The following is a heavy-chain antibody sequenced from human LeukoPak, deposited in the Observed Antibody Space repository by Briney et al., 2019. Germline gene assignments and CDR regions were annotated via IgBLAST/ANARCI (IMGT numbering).Heavy chain of an antibody. J-gene: IGHJ5*01. D-gene: IGHD3-9*01. CDR1: GASVTTYPYY. V-gene: IGHV4-39*07. Sequence: SETLSLTCSVSGASVTTYPYYWTWIRQPPGKGLEWIGSVTYSGNTFYNPSLKSRVTIPIDASKSQFSLNLSSVTAADTAIYFCARTPTGFPNWFDSWGQGTLVTVSS. CDR3: ARTPTGFPNWFDS. CDR2: VTYSGNT.